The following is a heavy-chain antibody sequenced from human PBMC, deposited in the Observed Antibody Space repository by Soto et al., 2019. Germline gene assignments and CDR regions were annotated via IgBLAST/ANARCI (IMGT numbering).Heavy chain of an antibody. J-gene: IGHJ4*02. V-gene: IGHV3-23*01. CDR1: GFTLSSYA. D-gene: IGHD3-22*01. CDR3: ARIPYDNSGTIFDY. Sequence: GSLRLSCAASGFTLSSYAMSWVRQAPGKGLEWVSAISGSGGSTYYADSVKGRFTIYRDNSKNTLNLEMNSLRVEDTAVYYCARIPYDNSGTIFDYWGQGTLVTVSS. CDR2: ISGSGGST.